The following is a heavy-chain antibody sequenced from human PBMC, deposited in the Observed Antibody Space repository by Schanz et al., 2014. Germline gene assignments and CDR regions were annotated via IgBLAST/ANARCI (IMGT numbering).Heavy chain of an antibody. CDR2: INPSGGST. J-gene: IGHJ4*02. V-gene: IGHV1-46*01. CDR3: ARGRTFDY. Sequence: QVQLVHSEAEMKKPGASVKVSCKASGYTFTDYGLSWVRQAPGQGLEWMATINPSGGSTSFAQKFQGRVTMTRNTSMSTAYIELHILTSEDTAVYYCARGRTFDYWGQGTLVTVSS. CDR1: GYTFTDYG.